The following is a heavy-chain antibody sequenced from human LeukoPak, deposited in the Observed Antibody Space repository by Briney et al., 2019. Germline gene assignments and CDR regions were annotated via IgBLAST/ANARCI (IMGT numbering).Heavy chain of an antibody. CDR2: IYYSGST. CDR1: GGSISSCY. V-gene: IGHV4-59*01. CDR3: ARTGIAAVFDAFDI. D-gene: IGHD6-13*01. J-gene: IGHJ3*02. Sequence: ASETLSLTCTVSGGSISSCYWSWIRQPPGKGLEWIGYIYYSGSTNYNPSLKSRVTISVDTSKNQFSLKLSSVTAADTAVYYCARTGIAAVFDAFDIWGQGTMVTVSS.